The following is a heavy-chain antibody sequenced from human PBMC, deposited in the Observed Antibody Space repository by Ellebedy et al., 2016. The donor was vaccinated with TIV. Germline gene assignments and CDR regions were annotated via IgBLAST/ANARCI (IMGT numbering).Heavy chain of an antibody. Sequence: GESLKISXLVSGFTFGSFSMYWVRQAPGKGLEYVSAIGSDGANTYYVDSVKGRFTISRDNSRNTLYLQMTSLRPEDTAVYYCVKGDSSGFYYARRFDYWGQGTLVTVSS. V-gene: IGHV3-64D*06. J-gene: IGHJ4*02. CDR2: IGSDGANT. D-gene: IGHD3-22*01. CDR1: GFTFGSFS. CDR3: VKGDSSGFYYARRFDY.